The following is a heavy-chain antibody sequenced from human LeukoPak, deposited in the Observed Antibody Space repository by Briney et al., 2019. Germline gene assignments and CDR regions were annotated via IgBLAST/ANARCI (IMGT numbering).Heavy chain of an antibody. CDR2: INAGNGNT. CDR3: ARVLRVGGNGDYVKYFDY. D-gene: IGHD4-17*01. Sequence: PGGSLRLSCAASGFTFSSYAMHWVRQAPGQRLEWMGWINAGNGNTKYSQKFQGRVTITRDTSASTAYMELSSLRSEDTAVYYCARVLRVGGNGDYVKYFDYWGQGTLVTVSS. CDR1: GFTFSSYA. V-gene: IGHV1-3*01. J-gene: IGHJ4*02.